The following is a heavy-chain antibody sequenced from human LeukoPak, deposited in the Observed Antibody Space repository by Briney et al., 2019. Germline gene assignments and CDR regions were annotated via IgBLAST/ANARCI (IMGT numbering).Heavy chain of an antibody. CDR3: ARDEAAAGTGVYYYYGMDV. CDR1: GYTFTSYA. CDR2: INADNGNT. Sequence: AASVTVSCKASGYTFTSYAMHWVRQAPGQRLEWMGWINADNGNTKYSQKFQGRVTITRDTSASTAYMELSSLRSEDTAVYYCARDEAAAGTGVYYYYGMDVWGQGTTVTVSS. V-gene: IGHV1-3*01. D-gene: IGHD6-13*01. J-gene: IGHJ6*02.